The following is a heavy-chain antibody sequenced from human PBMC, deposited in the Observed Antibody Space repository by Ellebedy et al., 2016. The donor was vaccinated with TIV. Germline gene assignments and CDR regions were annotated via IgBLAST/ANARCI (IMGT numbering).Heavy chain of an antibody. V-gene: IGHV3-53*01. D-gene: IGHD5-18*01. CDR3: ARDLGNTYDPDAFDL. CDR2: IYGGGRI. Sequence: GESLKISCAASGFIVSDNYMSWVRQAPGKGLEWVSVIYGGGRIDYADSVKGRFTISRDNSKNTLYLQMDSLRAEDTAIYYCARDLGNTYDPDAFDLWGQGTMVTVSS. J-gene: IGHJ3*01. CDR1: GFIVSDNY.